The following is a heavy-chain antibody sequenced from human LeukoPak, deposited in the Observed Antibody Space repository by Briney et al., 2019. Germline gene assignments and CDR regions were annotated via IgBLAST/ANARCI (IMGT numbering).Heavy chain of an antibody. D-gene: IGHD3-10*01. Sequence: ASVKVSCKASGYTFTAYYMHWVRRAPGQGLEWMGRINPNSGGTNFAQKFQGRATMTRDTSISTAYMELSRLRSDDTAVYYCARASYYGSEIDSWGQGTLVTVSS. CDR1: GYTFTAYY. J-gene: IGHJ4*02. CDR3: ARASYYGSEIDS. CDR2: INPNSGGT. V-gene: IGHV1-2*06.